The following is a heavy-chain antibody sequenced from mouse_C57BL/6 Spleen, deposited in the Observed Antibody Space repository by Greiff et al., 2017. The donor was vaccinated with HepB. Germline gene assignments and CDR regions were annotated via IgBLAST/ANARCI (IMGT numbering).Heavy chain of an antibody. CDR3: IRGDYGSSNYYAMDY. V-gene: IGHV1-15*01. D-gene: IGHD1-1*01. CDR1: GYTFTDYE. J-gene: IGHJ4*01. Sequence: QVQLQQSGAELVRPGASVTLSCKASGYTFTDYEMHWVKQTPVHGLEWIGAIDPETGGTAYNQKFKGKAILTAYKSSSTAYMELRSLTSEDSAVYYCIRGDYGSSNYYAMDYWGQGTSVTVSS. CDR2: IDPETGGT.